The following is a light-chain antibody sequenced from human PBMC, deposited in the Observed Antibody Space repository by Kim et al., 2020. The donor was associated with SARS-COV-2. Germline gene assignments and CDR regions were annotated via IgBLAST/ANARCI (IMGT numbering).Light chain of an antibody. J-gene: IGKJ4*01. CDR3: QKYNSASPLT. CDR2: AAS. CDR1: QGISNF. V-gene: IGKV1-27*01. Sequence: DIQMTQSPSSLSASVGDRVTITCRASQGISNFLAWYQQKPGKAPRLLIYAASTLQSGVPSRFSGSGSGTDFTLTISRLQPEDVATYYCQKYNSASPLTFGGGTKVDIK.